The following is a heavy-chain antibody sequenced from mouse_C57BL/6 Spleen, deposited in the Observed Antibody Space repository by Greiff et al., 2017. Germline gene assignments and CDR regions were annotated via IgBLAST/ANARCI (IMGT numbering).Heavy chain of an antibody. V-gene: IGHV1-4*01. J-gene: IGHJ3*01. CDR2: INPSSGYT. Sequence: QVQLQQSGAELARPGASVKMSCKASGYTFTSYTMHWVKQRPGPCLEWIGYINPSSGYTKYNQKFKDKATLTADKSSSTAYMQLSSLTSEDSAVYYCARDYDSPSWFAYWRQGTLVTVSA. CDR1: GYTFTSYT. D-gene: IGHD2-4*01. CDR3: ARDYDSPSWFAY.